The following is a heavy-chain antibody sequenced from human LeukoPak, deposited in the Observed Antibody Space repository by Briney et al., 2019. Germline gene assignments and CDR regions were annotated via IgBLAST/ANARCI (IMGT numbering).Heavy chain of an antibody. J-gene: IGHJ2*01. V-gene: IGHV4-39*01. D-gene: IGHD3-9*01. Sequence: SETLSLTCTVSGGAISSSSYYWGWIRQPPGKGLEWIGSFSDSGNAYYNPSLKSRVTISVATSKNQFSLNLRHLPYADTSVYYCVRRNTAHEFDYWGRGTLVTVSS. CDR3: VRRNTAHEFDY. CDR2: FSDSGNA. CDR1: GGAISSSSYY.